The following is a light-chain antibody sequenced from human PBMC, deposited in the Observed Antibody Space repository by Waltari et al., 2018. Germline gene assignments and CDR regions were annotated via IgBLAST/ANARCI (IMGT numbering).Light chain of an antibody. Sequence: DTQMTQSPSTLSASVGDRVTITCRASQSISSWLAWYQQKPGKAPKLLIYKASSLESGVPSRFSGSGSGTEFTLTISSLQPDDFATYYCQQYNDYSGTFGQGTKLEIK. V-gene: IGKV1-5*03. CDR1: QSISSW. CDR3: QQYNDYSGT. J-gene: IGKJ1*01. CDR2: KAS.